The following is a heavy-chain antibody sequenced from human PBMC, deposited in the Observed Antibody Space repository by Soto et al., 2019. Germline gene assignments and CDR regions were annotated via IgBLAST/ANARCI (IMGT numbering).Heavy chain of an antibody. V-gene: IGHV3-23*01. J-gene: IGHJ6*02. Sequence: EVQLLESGGALVQSGGSLRLSCAASGFTFNNYAMGWVRQAPGKGLQWVSSISSSGDSTYYRYSVKGRFTISRDNCKTTLYVQMTSLRVEDTAVYYCARDADYPDGTVYSRAWWYYPSDVWGQGTTVTFSS. CDR3: ARDADYPDGTVYSRAWWYYPSDV. CDR2: ISSSGDST. D-gene: IGHD2-15*01. CDR1: GFTFNNYA.